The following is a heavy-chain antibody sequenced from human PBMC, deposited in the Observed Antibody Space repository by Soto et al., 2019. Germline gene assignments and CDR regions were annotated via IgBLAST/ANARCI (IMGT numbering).Heavy chain of an antibody. CDR2: IYWDDSK. CDR3: AHKGPEDWPLDY. Sequence: QITLKESGPTLVRPTQTLTLTCAFSGFSLSTSGVGGGWIRQPPGKALEWLAVIYWDDSKHYSPSLRSRLTITKDTSKNQVVRTMTNMDPTDTGTYYCAHKGPEDWPLDYWGQGTLVTVSS. CDR1: GFSLSTSGVG. V-gene: IGHV2-5*02. J-gene: IGHJ4*02. D-gene: IGHD3-9*01.